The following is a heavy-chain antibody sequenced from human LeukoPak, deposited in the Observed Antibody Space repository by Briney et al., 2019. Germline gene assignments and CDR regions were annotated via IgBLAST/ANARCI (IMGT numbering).Heavy chain of an antibody. Sequence: ASVKVSCKASGYTFTSYGISWVRQAPGQGLEWMGWISAYNGNTNYARKLQGRATMTTDTSTSTAYMELRSLRSDDTAVYYCARDSVSGSYPGSPYYFDYWGQGTLVTVSS. V-gene: IGHV1-18*01. J-gene: IGHJ4*02. D-gene: IGHD1-26*01. CDR2: ISAYNGNT. CDR1: GYTFTSYG. CDR3: ARDSVSGSYPGSPYYFDY.